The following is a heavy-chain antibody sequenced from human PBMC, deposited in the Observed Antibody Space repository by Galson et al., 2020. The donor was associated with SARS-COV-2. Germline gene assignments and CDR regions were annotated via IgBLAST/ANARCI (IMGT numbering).Heavy chain of an antibody. J-gene: IGHJ6*02. CDR1: GFTFSSYA. D-gene: IGHD5-18*01. CDR3: SGAQGWIPFCGMDV. V-gene: IGHV3-30*04. CDR2: ISYDGSNK. Sequence: GESLKISCAASGFTFSSYAMHWVRQAPGKGLEWVAVISYDGSNKYYADSVKGRFTIPRDNSKNTLYPQMNSLRAEDTAVYYCSGAQGWIPFCGMDVWGQGTTVTVSS.